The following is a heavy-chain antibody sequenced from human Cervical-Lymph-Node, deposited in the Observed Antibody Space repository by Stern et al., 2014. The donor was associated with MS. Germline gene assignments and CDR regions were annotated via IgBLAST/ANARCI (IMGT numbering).Heavy chain of an antibody. J-gene: IGHJ5*02. D-gene: IGHD4/OR15-4a*01. Sequence: QLQLQESGPGLVKPSQTLSLTCNVSGGSIIRGAFYWSWIRQLPGKGLEWIGYIYYTDSTYYNPSLNSRVTISVDTANNQFSLKLSSVTAADTAVYYCARRAGGSDNYFDPWGQGTLVTVSS. CDR1: GGSIIRGAFY. CDR2: IYYTDST. CDR3: ARRAGGSDNYFDP. V-gene: IGHV4-31*03.